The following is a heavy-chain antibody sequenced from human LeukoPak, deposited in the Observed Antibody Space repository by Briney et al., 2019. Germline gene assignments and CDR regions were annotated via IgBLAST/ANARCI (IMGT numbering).Heavy chain of an antibody. CDR1: GASISSSSYY. CDR2: IYYTGTT. D-gene: IGHD3-10*01. V-gene: IGHV4-39*01. CDR3: ARLVSASGVFDY. Sequence: KASETLSLTCTVSGASISSSSYYWGWIRQPPGKGLQWIASIYYTGTTYYSPFLKSRVAISVDTSKNQFSLKLSAVTAADTAVYYCARLVSASGVFDYWGQGALVTVSS. J-gene: IGHJ4*02.